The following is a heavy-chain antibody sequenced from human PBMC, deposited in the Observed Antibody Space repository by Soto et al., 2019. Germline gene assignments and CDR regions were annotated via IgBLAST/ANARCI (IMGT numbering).Heavy chain of an antibody. CDR3: ATDYFSSGYYYGFDY. CDR1: GFTFSSYA. D-gene: IGHD3-22*01. Sequence: GGSLRLSCAASGFTFSSYAMSWVRQAPGKGLEWVSAISGSGGSTYYADSVKGRFTISRDNSKNTLYLQMNSLRAEDTAVYYCATDYFSSGYYYGFDYWGQGTLVTVSS. J-gene: IGHJ4*02. CDR2: ISGSGGST. V-gene: IGHV3-23*01.